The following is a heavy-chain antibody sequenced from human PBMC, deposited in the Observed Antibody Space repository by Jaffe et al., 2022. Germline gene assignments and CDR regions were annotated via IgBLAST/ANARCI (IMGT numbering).Heavy chain of an antibody. Sequence: QVQLQESGPGLVKPSETLSLTCTVSGGSISSYYWSWIRQPPGKGLEWIGYIYYSGSTNYNPSLKSRVTISVDTSKNQFSLKLSSVTAADTAVYYCARGGGSYDFWSGYYNYYYYMDVWGKGTTVTVSS. CDR2: IYYSGST. D-gene: IGHD3-3*01. V-gene: IGHV4-59*01. J-gene: IGHJ6*03. CDR1: GGSISSYY. CDR3: ARGGGSYDFWSGYYNYYYYMDV.